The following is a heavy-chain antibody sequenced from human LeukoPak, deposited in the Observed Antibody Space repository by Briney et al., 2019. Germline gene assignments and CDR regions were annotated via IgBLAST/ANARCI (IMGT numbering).Heavy chain of an antibody. CDR2: IYSGGST. CDR1: EFTVSSNY. Sequence: PGGSLRLSCAASEFTVSSNYMNWVRQAPGKGLEWVSVIYSGGSTYYADSVKGRLTISRDNSKNTLYLQMNSLRAEDTAVYYCAGDARRQQPFDYWGQGTLVTVSS. V-gene: IGHV3-66*01. D-gene: IGHD6-13*01. J-gene: IGHJ4*02. CDR3: AGDARRQQPFDY.